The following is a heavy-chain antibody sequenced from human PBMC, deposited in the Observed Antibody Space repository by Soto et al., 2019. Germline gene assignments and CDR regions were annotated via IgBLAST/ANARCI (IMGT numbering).Heavy chain of an antibody. CDR1: GGTFSSYA. Sequence: QVQLVQSGAEVKKPGSSVKVSCKASGGTFSSYAISWVRQAPGQGLEWMGGIIPIFGTANYAQKFQGRVTITADESTSTAYMELSSLRSEDTAVYYCARVGALMSPTEPYYYYGMDVWGQGTTVTVSS. CDR3: ARVGALMSPTEPYYYYGMDV. J-gene: IGHJ6*02. D-gene: IGHD2-8*01. CDR2: IIPIFGTA. V-gene: IGHV1-69*01.